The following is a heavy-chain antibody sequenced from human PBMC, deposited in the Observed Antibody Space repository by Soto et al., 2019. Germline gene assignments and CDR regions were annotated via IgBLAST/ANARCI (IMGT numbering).Heavy chain of an antibody. CDR3: ARFPRVATNKSYFDL. V-gene: IGHV4-34*01. Sequence: PSETLSLTCAVYGGSFSGYYWSWIRQPPGKGLEWIGEINHSGSTNYNPSLKSRVTISVDTSKNQFSLKLSSVTAADTAVYYCARFPRVATNKSYFDLWGRGTLVTVSS. J-gene: IGHJ2*01. CDR2: INHSGST. CDR1: GGSFSGYY. D-gene: IGHD5-12*01.